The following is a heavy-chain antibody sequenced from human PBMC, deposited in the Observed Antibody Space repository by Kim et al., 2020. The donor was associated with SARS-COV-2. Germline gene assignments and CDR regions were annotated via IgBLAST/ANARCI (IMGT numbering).Heavy chain of an antibody. CDR3: ARQSPLGKEDY. CDR2: T. J-gene: IGHJ4*02. Sequence: TGYAQKFQGRVNMTRNTAISTSYMELSSLRSEDTSVYYCARQSPLGKEDYWGQGTLVTVSS. V-gene: IGHV1-8*01.